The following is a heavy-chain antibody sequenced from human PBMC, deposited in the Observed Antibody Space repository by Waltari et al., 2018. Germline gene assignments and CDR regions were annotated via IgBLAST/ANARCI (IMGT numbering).Heavy chain of an antibody. J-gene: IGHJ4*02. CDR3: ARSNILGYCSGGSCYFDY. CDR1: GGSISSSSYY. CDR2: SCYSGST. Sequence: QLQLQESGPGLVKPSETLSLTCTVSGGSISSSSYYWGWIRQPPGKGLGCIGISCYSGSTYYNPSLKSRVTISVDTSKNQFSLKLSSVTAADTAVYYCARSNILGYCSGGSCYFDYWGQGTLVTVSS. D-gene: IGHD2-15*01. V-gene: IGHV4-39*01.